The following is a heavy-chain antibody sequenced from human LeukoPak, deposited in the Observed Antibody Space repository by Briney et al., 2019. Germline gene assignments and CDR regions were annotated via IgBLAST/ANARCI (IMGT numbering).Heavy chain of an antibody. J-gene: IGHJ4*02. CDR3: ARVNVGATLGDYFDY. CDR1: GFTFSDHY. Sequence: GGSLRLSCAASGFTFSDHYMAWVRQAPGKGLEWVGRTRNKANSYTTEYAASVKGRFTISRDDSKNSLYLQMNSLKTEDTAVYYCARVNVGATLGDYFDYWGQGTLVTVSS. D-gene: IGHD1-26*01. CDR2: TRNKANSYTT. V-gene: IGHV3-72*01.